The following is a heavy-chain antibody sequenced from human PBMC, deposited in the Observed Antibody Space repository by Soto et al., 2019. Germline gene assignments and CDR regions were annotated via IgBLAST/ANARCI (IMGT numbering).Heavy chain of an antibody. J-gene: IGHJ3*02. Sequence: PSETLSLTCAVSGGSLSSSAYSWSWIRQPPGKGLEWIGFIYQSGSTYYNPSLKSRVTMSLDRPKNQFSLKLSSVTAADTAVYYCARELRFCDSDGFSCDDAFDIWGQGTMVTVSS. CDR1: GGSLSSSAYS. D-gene: IGHD3-10*01. CDR2: IYQSGST. CDR3: ARELRFCDSDGFSCDDAFDI. V-gene: IGHV4-30-2*01.